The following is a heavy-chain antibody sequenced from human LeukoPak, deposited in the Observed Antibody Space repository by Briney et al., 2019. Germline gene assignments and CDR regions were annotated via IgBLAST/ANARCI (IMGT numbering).Heavy chain of an antibody. CDR2: IYTSGST. CDR3: ARDLGGVTWFDP. J-gene: IGHJ5*02. CDR1: GGSISSGSYY. V-gene: IGHV4-61*02. D-gene: IGHD1-26*01. Sequence: SETLSLTCTVSGGSISSGSYYWSWIRQPAGKGLEWIGRIYTSGSTNYNPSLKSRVTISVDTSKNQFSLKLSSVTAADTAVYYCARDLGGVTWFDPWGQGTLVTVSS.